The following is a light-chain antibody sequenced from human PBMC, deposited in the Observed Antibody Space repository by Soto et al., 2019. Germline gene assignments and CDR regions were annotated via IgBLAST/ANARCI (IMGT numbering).Light chain of an antibody. CDR3: QHYYSYSEA. J-gene: IGKJ1*01. Sequence: DIQMTQSPSSLSASVGDRVTTTCRASQTISSVLAWYQQKSGQDPKLLIYQASNLESGVPSRFSGSGSGTEFTLTISSLQPDDFATYYCQHYYSYSEAFGQGTKVDI. CDR2: QAS. CDR1: QTISSV. V-gene: IGKV1-5*03.